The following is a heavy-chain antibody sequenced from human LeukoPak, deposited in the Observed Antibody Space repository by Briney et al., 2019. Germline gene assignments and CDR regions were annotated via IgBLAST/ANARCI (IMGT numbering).Heavy chain of an antibody. CDR3: AKLDWGNRNWYFDL. D-gene: IGHD3/OR15-3a*01. V-gene: IGHV3-30*02. CDR2: IRYDGSDK. Sequence: PGGSLRLSCAASGFTFNSYGMHWVRQAPGKGLDWVAFIRYDGSDKYYADSVKGRFTISRDNSKNTLYLRMNSLRAEDTAVYYCAKLDWGNRNWYFDLWGRGTLVTVSS. CDR1: GFTFNSYG. J-gene: IGHJ2*01.